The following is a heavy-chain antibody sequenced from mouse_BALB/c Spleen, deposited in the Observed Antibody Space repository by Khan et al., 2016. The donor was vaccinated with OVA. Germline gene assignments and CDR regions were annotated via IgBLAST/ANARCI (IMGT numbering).Heavy chain of an antibody. D-gene: IGHD1-2*01. CDR3: ARDYFGNWYFDV. CDR1: GYSITSGYI. V-gene: IGHV3-1*02. J-gene: IGHJ1*01. Sequence: EVQLQESGPDLVKPSQSLSLTCTVTGYSITSGYIWHWIRQFPGNKLEWMGYIHYSGSTNYNPSLKSRISITRDTSKNQFFLQLNSVTTEDTATYYCARDYFGNWYFDVWGAGTTVTVSS. CDR2: IHYSGST.